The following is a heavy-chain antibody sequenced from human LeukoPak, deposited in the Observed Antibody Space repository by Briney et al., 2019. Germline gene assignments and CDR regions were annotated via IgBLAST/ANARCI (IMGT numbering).Heavy chain of an antibody. Sequence: RASETLSLTCTVSGGSISSYYWSWIRQPPGKGLEWIGYIYYSGSTNYNPSLKSRVTMSVDTSKNQFSLKLSSVTAADTAVYYCARDYGGDAFDIWGQGTMVTVSS. V-gene: IGHV4-59*01. CDR1: GGSISSYY. CDR3: ARDYGGDAFDI. D-gene: IGHD4-23*01. CDR2: IYYSGST. J-gene: IGHJ3*02.